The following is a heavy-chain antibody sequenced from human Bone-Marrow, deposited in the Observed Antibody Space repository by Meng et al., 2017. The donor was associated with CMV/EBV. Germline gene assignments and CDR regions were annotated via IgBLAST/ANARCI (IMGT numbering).Heavy chain of an antibody. J-gene: IGHJ6*02. CDR2: ITIRGTTI. CDR1: GFPFRNYE. V-gene: IGHV3-48*03. D-gene: IGHD3/OR15-3a*01. CDR3: ARYSSDFWNNYHYGMDV. Sequence: GGSLRLSCTASGFPFRNYEMNWVRQAPGKGLEWVSHITIRGTTIYYADSVKGRFTVSRDNAKNSLYLQVNSLRAEDTAVYYCARYSSDFWNNYHYGMDVWGQGTAVTVSS.